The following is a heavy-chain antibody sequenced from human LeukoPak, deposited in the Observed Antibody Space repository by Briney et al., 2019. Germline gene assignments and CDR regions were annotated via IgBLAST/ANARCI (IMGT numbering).Heavy chain of an antibody. D-gene: IGHD3-22*01. V-gene: IGHV7-4-1*02. CDR3: ARGGRYYYDSSGYALDI. CDR1: GYTFTSYA. J-gene: IGHJ3*02. Sequence: ASVKVSCKASGYTFTSYAMNWVRQAPGQGLEWMGWINTNTGNPTYAQGFTGRFVFSLDTSVSTAYLQISSLKAEDTAVYYCARGGRYYYDSSGYALDIWGQGTMVTVSS. CDR2: INTNTGNP.